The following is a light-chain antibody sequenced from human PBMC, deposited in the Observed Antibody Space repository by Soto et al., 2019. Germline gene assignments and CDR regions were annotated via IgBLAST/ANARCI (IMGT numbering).Light chain of an antibody. CDR1: QSISSW. Sequence: DIQMTQSPSTLSASVGDRGTITCRASQSISSWLAWYQQKPGKAPKLLIYDAPTLESGVPSRFSGSGSRTKFTLTIASLQPEDFATYYCQQYETFSGTFGPGTKVDI. CDR3: QQYETFSGT. V-gene: IGKV1-5*01. CDR2: DAP. J-gene: IGKJ1*01.